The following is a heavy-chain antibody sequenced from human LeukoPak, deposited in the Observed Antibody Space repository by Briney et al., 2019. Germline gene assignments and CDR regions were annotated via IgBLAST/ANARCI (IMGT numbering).Heavy chain of an antibody. Sequence: ASVKVSCKASGYTFTEHNMHWVRQAPGQGLEWMGWINPNSGYIKSLQKFQGRVTMTRDTSLNTAYMELSRLRSDDTAVYFCARRPINCIIANCYVDYWGQGTLVTVSS. CDR2: INPNSGYI. D-gene: IGHD3-3*02. CDR3: ARRPINCIIANCYVDY. CDR1: GYTFTEHN. V-gene: IGHV1-2*02. J-gene: IGHJ4*02.